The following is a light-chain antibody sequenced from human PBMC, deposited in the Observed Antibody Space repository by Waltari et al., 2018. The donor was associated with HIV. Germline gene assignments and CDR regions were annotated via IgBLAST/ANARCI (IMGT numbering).Light chain of an antibody. J-gene: IGLJ1*01. V-gene: IGLV2-14*01. CDR2: DVS. Sequence: SALTQPASVSGSPGQSTTISCTGASRDIGGYNFVSWYQQHPGKAPKLMIYDVSNRPSGVSNRFSGSKSGNTASLTISGLQAEDEADYYCSSYTSSSTLFVFGTGTKVTVL. CDR3: SSYTSSSTLFV. CDR1: SRDIGGYNF.